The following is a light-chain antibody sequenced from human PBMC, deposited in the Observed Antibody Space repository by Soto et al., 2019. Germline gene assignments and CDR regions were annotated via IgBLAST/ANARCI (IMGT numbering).Light chain of an antibody. Sequence: QSVLTQAPSVSAAPGQKVSISCSGSSSNIGDNYVSWYQHLPGTAPKLLIYETNKRPSGIPDRFSGSKSGTSATLGITGLQTGDEADYYCGTWDLSLGADVFGTGTKVTVL. J-gene: IGLJ1*01. CDR3: GTWDLSLGADV. CDR1: SSNIGDNY. CDR2: ETN. V-gene: IGLV1-51*02.